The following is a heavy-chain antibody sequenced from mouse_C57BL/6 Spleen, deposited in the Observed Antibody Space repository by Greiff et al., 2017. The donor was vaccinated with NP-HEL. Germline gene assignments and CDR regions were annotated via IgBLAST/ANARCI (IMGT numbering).Heavy chain of an antibody. CDR3: ARRGSNYGYFDV. CDR2: ISDGGSYT. CDR1: GFTFSSYA. V-gene: IGHV5-4*01. J-gene: IGHJ1*03. Sequence: EVHLVESGGGLVKPGGSLKLSCAASGFTFSSYAMSWVRQTPEKRLEWVATISDGGSYTYYPDNVKGRFTISRDNAKNNLYLQMSHLKSEDTAMYYCARRGSNYGYFDVWGTGTTVTVSS. D-gene: IGHD2-5*01.